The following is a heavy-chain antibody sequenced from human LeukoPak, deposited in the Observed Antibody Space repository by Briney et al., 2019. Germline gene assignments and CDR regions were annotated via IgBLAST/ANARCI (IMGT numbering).Heavy chain of an antibody. V-gene: IGHV1-46*01. CDR3: ARVESWEHSGSSQDVFDI. J-gene: IGHJ3*02. Sequence: GASVKVSCKASGYTFTNYYMHWVRQAPGQGLEWMGIINPSGGSTSYAQKFQGRVSMTRDMSTSTVYMELSSLRSEDTAVYYCARVESWEHSGSSQDVFDIWGQGTMVIVSS. D-gene: IGHD1-26*01. CDR1: GYTFTNYY. CDR2: INPSGGST.